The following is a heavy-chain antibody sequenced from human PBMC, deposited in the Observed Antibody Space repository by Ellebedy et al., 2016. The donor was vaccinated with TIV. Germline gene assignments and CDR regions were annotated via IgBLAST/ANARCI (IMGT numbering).Heavy chain of an antibody. D-gene: IGHD1-26*01. J-gene: IGHJ4*02. V-gene: IGHV4-59*08. CDR3: ARRYSGSSYHYFDY. CDR1: GGSISSNY. Sequence: MPSETLSLTCTVSGGSISSNYWAWIRQPPGKGLEWIGYSYNSVITNYNPSLKSRVTMSVDTSKRQLSLKLRSVTAADTAVYYCARRYSGSSYHYFDYWGQGTLVIVSS. CDR2: SYNSVIT.